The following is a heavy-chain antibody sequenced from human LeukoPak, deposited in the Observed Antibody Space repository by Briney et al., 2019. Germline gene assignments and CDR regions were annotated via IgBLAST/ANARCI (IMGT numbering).Heavy chain of an antibody. D-gene: IGHD1-26*01. J-gene: IGHJ6*02. CDR3: ARDSGTGRSYYYGMDV. V-gene: IGHV4-4*07. Sequence: PSETLSLTCTVSGGSISSYYWSWIRQPAGKGLEWIGRIYTSGSTNYNPSLKSRVTMSVDTSKNQFSLKLSSVTAADTAVYYCARDSGTGRSYYYGMDVWGQGTTVTVSS. CDR2: IYTSGST. CDR1: GGSISSYY.